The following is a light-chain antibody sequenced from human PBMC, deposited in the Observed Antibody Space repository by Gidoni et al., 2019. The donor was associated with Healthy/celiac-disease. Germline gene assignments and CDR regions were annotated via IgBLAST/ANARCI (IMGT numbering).Light chain of an antibody. CDR1: NIGSKS. CDR2: YDS. V-gene: IGLV3-21*04. CDR3: QVWDSSSDLVV. Sequence: SYVLTQPPSWSVAPGKTARITCGGNNIGSKSVHWYQQKPGQAPVLVIYYDSDRPSGIPERFSGSNSGNTATLTISRVEAGDEADYYCQVWDSSSDLVVFGGGTKLTVL. J-gene: IGLJ2*01.